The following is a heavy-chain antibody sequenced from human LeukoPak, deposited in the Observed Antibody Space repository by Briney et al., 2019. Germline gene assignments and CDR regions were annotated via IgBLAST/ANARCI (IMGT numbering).Heavy chain of an antibody. V-gene: IGHV4-38-2*02. CDR3: ARGPKAYYYDSSGSGAFDI. CDR2: IYHSGST. J-gene: IGHJ3*02. Sequence: SETLSLTCTVSGYSISSGYYWGWIRQPPGKGLEWIGSIYHSGSTYYNPSLKSRVTILADTSKNQFSLKLSSVTAADTAVYYCARGPKAYYYDSSGSGAFDIWGQGTMVTVSS. D-gene: IGHD3-22*01. CDR1: GYSISSGYY.